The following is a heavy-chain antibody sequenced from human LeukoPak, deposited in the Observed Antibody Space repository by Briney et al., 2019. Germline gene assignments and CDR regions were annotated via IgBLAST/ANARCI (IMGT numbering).Heavy chain of an antibody. CDR3: ARISSSNWYNERGAFDV. CDR2: VHYSGAT. J-gene: IGHJ3*01. D-gene: IGHD6-13*01. CDR1: GGSITSDAYY. V-gene: IGHV4-39*07. Sequence: SETLSLTCTVSGGSITSDAYYWGWIRQPPGKGLEWIASVHYSGATYYNPSLKSRVTISVDTSKNHFSLKLSSVTAADTAVYYCARISSSNWYNERGAFDVWGQGTMVTVSS.